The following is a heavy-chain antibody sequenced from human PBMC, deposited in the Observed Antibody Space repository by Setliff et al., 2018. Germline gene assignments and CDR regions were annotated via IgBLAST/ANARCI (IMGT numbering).Heavy chain of an antibody. Sequence: PSETLSLTCTVSDGSHSTYYWSWIRQPPGKGLEFIGYVYYSGTANYSPSLRSRLTISVDTSKNQFSLKLRSVTAADTAVYYCARGGTFRYFDFWGQGAPVTVSS. V-gene: IGHV4-59*01. D-gene: IGHD5-12*01. CDR2: VYYSGTA. CDR1: DGSHSTYY. CDR3: ARGGTFRYFDF. J-gene: IGHJ4*02.